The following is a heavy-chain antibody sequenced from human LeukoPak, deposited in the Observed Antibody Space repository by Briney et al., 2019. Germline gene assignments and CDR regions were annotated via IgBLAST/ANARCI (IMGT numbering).Heavy chain of an antibody. J-gene: IGHJ5*02. CDR1: GGSISSYY. V-gene: IGHV4-59*01. Sequence: SETLSLTCTVSGGSISSYYWSWIRQPPGKGLEWIGYIYYSGSTNHNPSHKSRVTISVDTSKNQFSLKLSSVTAADTAVYYCARDPRVEWRGKFDPWGQGTLVTVSS. D-gene: IGHD3-16*01. CDR3: ARDPRVEWRGKFDP. CDR2: IYYSGST.